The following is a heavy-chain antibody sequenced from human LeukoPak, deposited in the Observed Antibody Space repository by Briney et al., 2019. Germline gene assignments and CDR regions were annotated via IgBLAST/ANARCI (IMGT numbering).Heavy chain of an antibody. CDR1: GFTFSSYA. J-gene: IGHJ5*02. D-gene: IGHD2-15*01. Sequence: GGSLRLSCAASGFTFSSYAMYWVRQAPGKGLEYVSAISSNGGSTYYANSVKGRFTISRDNSKNTLYLQMGSLRAEDMAVYYCARDNCSGGSCYPLYNWFDPWGQGTLVTVSS. CDR3: ARDNCSGGSCYPLYNWFDP. V-gene: IGHV3-64*01. CDR2: ISSNGGST.